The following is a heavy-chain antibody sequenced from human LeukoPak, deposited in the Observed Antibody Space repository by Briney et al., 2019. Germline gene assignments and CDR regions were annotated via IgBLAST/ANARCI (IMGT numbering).Heavy chain of an antibody. Sequence: GGSLRLSCAASGFTFSSYSMNWVRQAPGKGLEWVSSISSSSSYIYYADSVKGRFTISRDNAKNSLYLQMNGLRAEDTAVYYCARDLGVSPVAFDIWGQGTMVTVSS. CDR2: ISSSSSYI. CDR1: GFTFSSYS. J-gene: IGHJ3*02. V-gene: IGHV3-21*01. D-gene: IGHD2-8*01. CDR3: ARDLGVSPVAFDI.